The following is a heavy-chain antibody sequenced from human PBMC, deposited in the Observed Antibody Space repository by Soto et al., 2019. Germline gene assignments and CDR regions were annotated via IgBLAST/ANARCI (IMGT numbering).Heavy chain of an antibody. D-gene: IGHD4-17*01. CDR3: ARDRKNYGDYEAGAPFDY. CDR1: GYTFTSYG. J-gene: IGHJ4*02. CDR2: ISAYNGNT. Sequence: QGQLVQCGAEVKKPGASVKVSCMASGYTFTSYGISWVRQAPGQGLEGMGWISAYNGNTKYAQKLQGRVSITTDTTTSKAYLQLRSLTSDDTAVYYCARDRKNYGDYEAGAPFDYWGQGTLVTVSS. V-gene: IGHV1-18*01.